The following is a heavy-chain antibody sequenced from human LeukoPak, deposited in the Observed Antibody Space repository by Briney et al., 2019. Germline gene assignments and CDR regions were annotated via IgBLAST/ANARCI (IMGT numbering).Heavy chain of an antibody. CDR2: MNPNSGNT. J-gene: IGHJ3*02. CDR3: ARVVAGSPRDAFDI. V-gene: IGHV1-8*01. D-gene: IGHD6-19*01. CDR1: GYTFTSYD. Sequence: ASVKVSCKASGYTFTSYDINWVRPATGEGLEWVGWMNPNSGNTDYAQKFQGRVTMTRNTTISTAYMELSSLRSEDTAVYYCARVVAGSPRDAFDIWGQGTMVTVSS.